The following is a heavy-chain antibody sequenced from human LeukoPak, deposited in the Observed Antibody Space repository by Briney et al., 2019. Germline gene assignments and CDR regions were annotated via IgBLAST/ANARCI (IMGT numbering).Heavy chain of an antibody. CDR3: ARGGSGRDYYYGMDV. CDR1: GYTFTSYY. CDR2: INPSGGST. J-gene: IGHJ6*04. V-gene: IGHV1-46*01. Sequence: ASVKVSCKASGYTFTSYYMHWVRQAPGQGLEWMGIINPSGGSTSYARKFQGRVTMTRDTSTSTVYMELSSLRSEDTAVYYCARGGSGRDYYYGMDVWGKGTTVTVSS. D-gene: IGHD3-10*01.